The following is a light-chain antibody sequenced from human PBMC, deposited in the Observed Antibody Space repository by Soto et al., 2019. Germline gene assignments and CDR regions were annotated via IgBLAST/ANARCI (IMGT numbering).Light chain of an antibody. CDR1: QSVSSSY. V-gene: IGKV3-20*01. CDR2: GAS. J-gene: IGKJ2*01. CDR3: QQYGSSPST. Sequence: EIVLTQSPGTLSLSPGERATLSCRASQSVSSSYLAWYQQTPGQAPRVLIYGASSRATGIPDRFSGSGSGTDFTLTISRLEPEDFAVYYCQQYGSSPSTFGQGTKLEIK.